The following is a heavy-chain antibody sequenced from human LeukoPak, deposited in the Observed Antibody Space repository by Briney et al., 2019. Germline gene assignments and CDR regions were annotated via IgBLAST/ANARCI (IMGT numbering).Heavy chain of an antibody. D-gene: IGHD2-21*01. CDR1: GFTLSSYA. CDR2: ISVSGNT. Sequence: GGSLRLSCAASGFTLSSYAMSWVRQAPGKGLEWVSAISVSGNTYHAGSVKGRFTISRDSSKNTLYLQMNRLRAEDAAVYYCAKAPVTTCSGAYCYPFDYWGQGTLVTVSS. CDR3: AKAPVTTCSGAYCYPFDY. J-gene: IGHJ4*02. V-gene: IGHV3-23*01.